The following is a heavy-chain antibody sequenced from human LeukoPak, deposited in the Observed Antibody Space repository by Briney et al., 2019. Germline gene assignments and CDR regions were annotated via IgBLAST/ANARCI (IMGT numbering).Heavy chain of an antibody. CDR2: MNPNSGNT. CDR3: ASLIYDSSGRDWYFDL. D-gene: IGHD3-22*01. J-gene: IGHJ2*01. V-gene: IGHV1-8*01. Sequence: GASVKVSCKASGYTFTSYDINWVRQAPGQGLEWMGWMNPNSGNTGYAQKFQGRVTMTRNTSISTAYMELSSLRSEDTAVYYCASLIYDSSGRDWYFDLWGRGTLVTVSS. CDR1: GYTFTSYD.